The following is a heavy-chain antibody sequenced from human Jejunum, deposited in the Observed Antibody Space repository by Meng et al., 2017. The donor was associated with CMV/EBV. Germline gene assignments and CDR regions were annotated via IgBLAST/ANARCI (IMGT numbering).Heavy chain of an antibody. Sequence: SGCLVDDSAVHWVRPAPGKGLEWVAGITWNSDTVAYADSVKGRFTVSRDNAKNLLYLEMNSLRVEDTAVYYCVRESDLSGSYLGHWGQGTLVTVSS. CDR1: GCLVDDSA. D-gene: IGHD1-26*01. J-gene: IGHJ4*02. CDR2: ITWNSDTV. CDR3: VRESDLSGSYLGH. V-gene: IGHV3-9*01.